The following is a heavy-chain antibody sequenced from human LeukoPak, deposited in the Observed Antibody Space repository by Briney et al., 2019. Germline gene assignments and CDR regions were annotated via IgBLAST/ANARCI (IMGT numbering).Heavy chain of an antibody. D-gene: IGHD6-13*01. J-gene: IGHJ5*02. Sequence: GGSLRLSCAASGFTFSSYWMSWVRQAPGKGLEWLANIKPGGSDKYYVDSVKGRFTISRDNAKNSLYLQMNSLRAEDTAVYYCARDRQQLVWEDWFDPWGQGTLVTVSS. CDR2: IKPGGSDK. CDR1: GFTFSSYW. CDR3: ARDRQQLVWEDWFDP. V-gene: IGHV3-7*03.